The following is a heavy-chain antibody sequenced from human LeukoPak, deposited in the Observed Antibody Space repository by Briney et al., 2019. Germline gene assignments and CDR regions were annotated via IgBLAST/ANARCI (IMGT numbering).Heavy chain of an antibody. V-gene: IGHV4-59*01. CDR1: GGSLSSYY. J-gene: IGHJ4*02. CDR3: ARGRRPYYFDY. CDR2: IYNSGIT. Sequence: PETLSLTRTVSGGSLSSYYSSCIPHPPGKGLDWVGYIYNSGITNYNPSLESRVTMSIDTSKNQFSRKLSSVTAADTGVYYCARGRRPYYFDYWGQGTLVTVPS.